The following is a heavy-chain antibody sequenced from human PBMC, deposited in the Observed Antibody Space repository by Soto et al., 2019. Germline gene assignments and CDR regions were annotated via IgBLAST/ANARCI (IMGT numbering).Heavy chain of an antibody. Sequence: SVKVSCKASGGSLSTNPISWVRQAPGQGLEWMGGTGSGTGPGNHAQKFQGRLTVTADKSTSTVYMELTNLSSEDTAVYYCARRDIGGFYRFFDSWGQGTLVTVSS. D-gene: IGHD2-21*01. J-gene: IGHJ4*02. CDR1: GGSLSTNP. V-gene: IGHV1-69*06. CDR2: TGSGTGPG. CDR3: ARRDIGGFYRFFDS.